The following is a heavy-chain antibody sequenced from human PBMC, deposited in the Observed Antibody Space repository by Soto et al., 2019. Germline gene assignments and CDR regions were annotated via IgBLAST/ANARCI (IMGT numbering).Heavy chain of an antibody. V-gene: IGHV1-18*01. D-gene: IGHD3-10*01. CDR1: GYAFSFG. J-gene: IGHJ4*02. Sequence: GASVKVSCKASGYAFSFGFSWVRQAPGQGLEWMGWISASDGSTNSAQKFRGRISLTTDTSTNTAYLDLLSLTSDDTAVYFCATYYFGSGSYYRFDNWGQGILVTVSS. CDR3: ATYYFGSGSYYRFDN. CDR2: ISASDGST.